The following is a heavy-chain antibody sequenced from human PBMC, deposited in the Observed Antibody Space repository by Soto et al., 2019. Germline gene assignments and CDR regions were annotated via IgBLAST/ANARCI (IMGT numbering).Heavy chain of an antibody. CDR1: GFTFSSYA. CDR3: AKAPYSSSWYDYYYYYGMDV. V-gene: IGHV3-23*01. CDR2: ISGSGGST. Sequence: EVQLLESGGGLVQPGGSLRLSCAASGFTFSSYAMSWVRQAPGKGLEWVSAISGSGGSTYYADSVKGRFTISRDNSKNTLYLQMNSLRAEDTAVYYCAKAPYSSSWYDYYYYYGMDVWGQPTTVTVSS. J-gene: IGHJ6*02. D-gene: IGHD6-13*01.